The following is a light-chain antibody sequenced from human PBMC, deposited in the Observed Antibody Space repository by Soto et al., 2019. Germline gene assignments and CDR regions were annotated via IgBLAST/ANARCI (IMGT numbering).Light chain of an antibody. CDR2: DDS. CDR3: QMWDNSSDHPYV. J-gene: IGLJ1*01. V-gene: IGLV3-21*02. Sequence: SYELTQPPSVSVAPGQTARITCGGNNIGGKSVHWYQQKPGQAPVLVVYDDSERPSGIPERFSGSNSGNTATLTISRVEAGDEADYYCQMWDNSSDHPYVFGTGTKVTVL. CDR1: NIGGKS.